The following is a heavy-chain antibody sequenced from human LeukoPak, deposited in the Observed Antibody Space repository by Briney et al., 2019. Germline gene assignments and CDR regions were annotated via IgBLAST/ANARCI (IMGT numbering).Heavy chain of an antibody. CDR3: ARGSDTAMVLFSCFDY. J-gene: IGHJ4*02. CDR1: GFTFSTYT. D-gene: IGHD5-18*01. CDR2: ISSSSSYI. Sequence: GGSLRLSSAASGFTFSTYTMNWVRQAPGKGLEWVSSISSSSSYIYYADSVKGRFTISRDNARKSLYLQMNTLRAEDTAVYYCARGSDTAMVLFSCFDYWGQGTLVTVSS. V-gene: IGHV3-21*01.